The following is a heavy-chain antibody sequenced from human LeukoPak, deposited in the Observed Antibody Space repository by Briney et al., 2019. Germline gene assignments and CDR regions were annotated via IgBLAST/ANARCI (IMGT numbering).Heavy chain of an antibody. J-gene: IGHJ4*02. CDR1: GFNFSSYA. D-gene: IGHD3-22*01. V-gene: IGHV3-23*01. Sequence: PGGSLRLSCAASGFNFSSYAMSWVRQAPGKGLEWVSAISGSGGSTYYADSVKGRFTISRDNSKNTLYLQMNSLRAEDTAVYYCAKDSAYDSSGYSGDYFDYWGQGTLVTVSS. CDR2: ISGSGGST. CDR3: AKDSAYDSSGYSGDYFDY.